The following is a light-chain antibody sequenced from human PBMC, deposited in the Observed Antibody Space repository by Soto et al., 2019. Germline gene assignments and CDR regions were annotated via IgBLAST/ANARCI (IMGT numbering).Light chain of an antibody. CDR2: DVN. Sequence: QSALTQPASVSGSPGQLITISCTGTSSDLGTYHYVSWYQQYPGKSPKLIIFDVNIRPSGVSERFLGSKSGNTASLAVSGLQAEDEADYYCSSSTDSSTVIFGGWPMLAVL. CDR1: SSDLGTYHY. CDR3: SSSTDSSTVI. V-gene: IGLV2-14*03. J-gene: IGLJ2*01.